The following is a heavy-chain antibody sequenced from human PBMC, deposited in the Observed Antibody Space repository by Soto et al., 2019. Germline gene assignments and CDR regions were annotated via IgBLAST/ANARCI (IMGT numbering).Heavy chain of an antibody. D-gene: IGHD2-15*01. CDR1: GFTFSSYG. Sequence: PGGSLRLSCAASGFTFSSYGMHWVRQAPGKGLEWVAVIWYDGSNKYYADSVKGRFTISRDNSKNTLYLQMNSLRAEDTAVYYCARVVVAATSYYGMDVWGQGTTVTVSS. J-gene: IGHJ6*02. V-gene: IGHV3-33*01. CDR3: ARVVVAATSYYGMDV. CDR2: IWYDGSNK.